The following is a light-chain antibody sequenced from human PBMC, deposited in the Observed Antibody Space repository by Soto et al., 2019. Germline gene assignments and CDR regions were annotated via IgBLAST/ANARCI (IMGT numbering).Light chain of an antibody. CDR3: QQYNDSPLT. J-gene: IGKJ1*01. CDR1: QSLSSN. Sequence: VMTQSPATLSASPGDTATLSCRASQSLSSNLGWYQQKPGQAPRLLIFGTSTRATGIPGRFSGSGSGTDFSLSISSLQSEDFAVYFCQQYNDSPLTFGQGTKVEIK. V-gene: IGKV3-15*01. CDR2: GTS.